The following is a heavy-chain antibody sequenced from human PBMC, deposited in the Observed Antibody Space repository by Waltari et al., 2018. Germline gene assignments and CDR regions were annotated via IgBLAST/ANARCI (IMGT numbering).Heavy chain of an antibody. V-gene: IGHV4-59*11. D-gene: IGHD2-15*01. CDR2: IYYSGST. CDR1: GGSISSHY. Sequence: QVQLQESGPGLVKPSETLSLTCTVSGGSISSHYWSWIRQPPGKGLEWIGYIYYSGSTNYNPSRKSRVTISVDTSKNQFSLKLSSVTAADTAVYYCARDSVGGPFDYWGQGTLVTVSS. CDR3: ARDSVGGPFDY. J-gene: IGHJ4*02.